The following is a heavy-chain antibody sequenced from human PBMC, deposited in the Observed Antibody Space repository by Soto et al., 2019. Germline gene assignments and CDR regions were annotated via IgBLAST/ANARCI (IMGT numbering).Heavy chain of an antibody. CDR2: INHSGST. D-gene: IGHD1-26*01. Sequence: SETLSLTCAVYGGSFSGYYWSWIRQPPGKGLEWIGEINHSGSTNYNPSLKSRVTISVDTSKNQFSLKLSSVTAADTAVYYCARGGVYSGSYSAWFDPWGQGTLVTVSS. CDR1: GGSFSGYY. J-gene: IGHJ5*02. V-gene: IGHV4-34*01. CDR3: ARGGVYSGSYSAWFDP.